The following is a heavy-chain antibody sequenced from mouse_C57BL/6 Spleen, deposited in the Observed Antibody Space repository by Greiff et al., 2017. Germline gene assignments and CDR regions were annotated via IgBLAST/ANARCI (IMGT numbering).Heavy chain of an antibody. D-gene: IGHD1-1*01. CDR2: INPNNGGT. J-gene: IGHJ1*03. Sequence: VQLQQSGPELVKPGASVKIPCKASGYTFTDYNMDWVKQSHGKSLEWIGDINPNNGGTIYNQKFKGKATLTVDKSSSTAYMELRSLTSEDTAVYYCARRLRDWYFDVWGTGTTVTVAS. CDR1: GYTFTDYN. CDR3: ARRLRDWYFDV. V-gene: IGHV1-18*01.